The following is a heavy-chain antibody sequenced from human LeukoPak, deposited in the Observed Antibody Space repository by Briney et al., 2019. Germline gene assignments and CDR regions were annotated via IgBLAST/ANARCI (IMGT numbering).Heavy chain of an antibody. D-gene: IGHD1-14*01. Sequence: SETLSLTCTVSGGSISSYYWSWIRQPPGKGLEWIGYFYYRGSTNYNPSLKSRVTISLDTSKNQFSLKLRSVTAADTAVYYCARHSGTLGYFDYWGQGTRVTVSS. V-gene: IGHV4-59*12. J-gene: IGHJ4*02. CDR1: GGSISSYY. CDR2: FYYRGST. CDR3: ARHSGTLGYFDY.